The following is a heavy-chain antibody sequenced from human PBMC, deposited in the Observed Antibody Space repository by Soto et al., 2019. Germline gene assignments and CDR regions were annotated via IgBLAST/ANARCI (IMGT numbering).Heavy chain of an antibody. CDR2: ISSNGGST. J-gene: IGHJ3*02. Sequence: PGGSLRLSCAASGFTFSSYAMHWVRQAPGKGLEYVSAISSNGGSTYYANSVKGRFTISRDNSKNTLYLQMGSLRAEDMAVYYCAREGGYSYGLGAFDIWGQGTMVTVSS. V-gene: IGHV3-64*01. CDR3: AREGGYSYGLGAFDI. CDR1: GFTFSSYA. D-gene: IGHD5-18*01.